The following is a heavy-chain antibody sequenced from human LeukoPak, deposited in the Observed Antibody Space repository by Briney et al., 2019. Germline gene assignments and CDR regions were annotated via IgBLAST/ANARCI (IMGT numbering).Heavy chain of an antibody. V-gene: IGHV3-21*01. CDR2: ISSSSSYI. J-gene: IGHJ4*02. CDR1: GFTFSSYS. CDR3: ARAGITGTTFDY. D-gene: IGHD1-7*01. Sequence: GGSLRLSCAASGFTFSSYSMNWVRQAPGKGLEWVSSISSSSSYIYYADSVKGRFTISRDNAKNSLYLQMNSLRAEDTAVYYCARAGITGTTFDYWGQGTLVTVSS.